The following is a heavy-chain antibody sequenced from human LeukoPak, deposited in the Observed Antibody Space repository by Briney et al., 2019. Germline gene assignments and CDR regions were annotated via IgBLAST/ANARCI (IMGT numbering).Heavy chain of an antibody. Sequence: ASVKVSCKASGYTFTSYDMNWVRQATGQGLEWMGWMNPNSGNTGYAQKFQGRVTITRDTSISTAYMELSSLRSEDTAVYYCARVRGVGSDSFDYWGQGTLVTVSS. J-gene: IGHJ4*02. V-gene: IGHV1-8*03. CDR2: MNPNSGNT. CDR3: ARVRGVGSDSFDY. D-gene: IGHD3-10*01. CDR1: GYTFTSYD.